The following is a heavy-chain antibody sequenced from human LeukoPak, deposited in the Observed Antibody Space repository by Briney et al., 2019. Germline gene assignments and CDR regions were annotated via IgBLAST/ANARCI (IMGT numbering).Heavy chain of an antibody. J-gene: IGHJ4*02. V-gene: IGHV3-23*01. CDR3: ARDRDYPRDQFDY. CDR1: GFTFGSYA. Sequence: PGGSLRLSCAASGFTFGSYAMSWVRQAPGKGLEWVSAISGSGGSPWYADSVRGRSTISRDNSKNTVYLQMKSLRAEDTAVYFCARDRDYPRDQFDYWGQGTLVTVSS. CDR2: ISGSGGSP. D-gene: IGHD4-17*01.